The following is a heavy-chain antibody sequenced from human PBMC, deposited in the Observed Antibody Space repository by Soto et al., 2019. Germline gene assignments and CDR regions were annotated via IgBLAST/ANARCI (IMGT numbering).Heavy chain of an antibody. CDR1: GDFIHDCY. D-gene: IGHD2-15*01. Sequence: SATLSLTSSVTGDFIHDCYRSCIPQSLWRLLACIGYIYYDGRTTYSPSLKSRVTVSLDRSKNQFSLKLSSVTAADTAVYYSARDSCSGGSCYAPFDAFDIWGQGKMVTVSS. J-gene: IGHJ3*02. V-gene: IGHV4-59*01. CDR2: IYYDGRT. CDR3: ARDSCSGGSCYAPFDAFDI.